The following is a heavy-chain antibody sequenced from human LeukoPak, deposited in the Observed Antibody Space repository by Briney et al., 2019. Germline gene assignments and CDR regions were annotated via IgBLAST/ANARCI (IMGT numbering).Heavy chain of an antibody. V-gene: IGHV1-2*02. J-gene: IGHJ4*02. CDR1: KYTFTDYY. CDR3: ARLMAPVGKRSTPFNY. D-gene: IGHD1-1*01. Sequence: ASVKGSCKASKYTFTDYYMHWVRQAPGQGLEWMGWINPNSGGTNYAQKFQGRVAMTRDTSISTAYMELSSLRSDDTAIYYCARLMAPVGKRSTPFNYWGQGTLVTVSS. CDR2: INPNSGGT.